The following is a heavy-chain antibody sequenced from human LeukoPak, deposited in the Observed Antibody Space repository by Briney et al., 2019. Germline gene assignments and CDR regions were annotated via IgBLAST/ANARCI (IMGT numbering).Heavy chain of an antibody. Sequence: PGGSLRLSCAASGFTFSTYTMNWVRQAPGKGLEWVSSITSSSRYIYYAVSVKGRFTISRDNAKNSLYLQMNSLRAEDTAVYYCARHVVAVGFDYWGQGTLVTVS. V-gene: IGHV3-21*01. J-gene: IGHJ4*02. CDR2: ITSSSRYI. CDR1: GFTFSTYT. CDR3: ARHVVAVGFDY. D-gene: IGHD3-22*01.